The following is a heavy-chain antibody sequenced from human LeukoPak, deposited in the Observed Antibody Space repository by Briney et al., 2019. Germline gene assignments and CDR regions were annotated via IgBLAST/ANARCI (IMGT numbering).Heavy chain of an antibody. Sequence: SETLSLTCTVSDDAVSTRNYYSNWIRQPAGKGLEWIGRIFTSGSTNYSPSLKGRLAISLDKSRNQFSLKMTSLTAADTAVYLCSRSATGGELKWRDPWGQGTLVTVSS. CDR2: IFTSGST. CDR1: DDAVSTRNYY. V-gene: IGHV4-61*02. D-gene: IGHD6-25*01. J-gene: IGHJ5*02. CDR3: SRSATGGELKWRDP.